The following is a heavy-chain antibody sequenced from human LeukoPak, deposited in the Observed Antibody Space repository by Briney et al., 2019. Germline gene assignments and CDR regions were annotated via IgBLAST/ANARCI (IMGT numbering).Heavy chain of an antibody. V-gene: IGHV3-30*18. CDR3: AKDYGDYNFDY. J-gene: IGHJ4*01. CDR2: ISHDGNNK. D-gene: IGHD4-17*01. Sequence: GGSLRLSCAASGFTFSRYGMHWVRQAPGKGLEWVAVISHDGNNKYYADSVKGRFTISRDNSKNTLYLQMNGLRVEDTAVYYCAKDYGDYNFDYWGHGSLVAVSS. CDR1: GFTFSRYG.